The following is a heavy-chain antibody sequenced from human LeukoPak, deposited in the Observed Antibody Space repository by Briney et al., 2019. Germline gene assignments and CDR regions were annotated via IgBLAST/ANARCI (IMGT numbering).Heavy chain of an antibody. CDR2: IIPILGIA. D-gene: IGHD3-10*01. V-gene: IGHV1-69*04. Sequence: ASVKVSCKASGGTFSSYAISWVRQAPGQGREWMGRIIPILGIANYAQKFQGRVTITADKSTSTAYMELSSLRSEDTAVYYCARSVLWFGELYYFDYWGQGTLVTVSS. CDR1: GGTFSSYA. CDR3: ARSVLWFGELYYFDY. J-gene: IGHJ4*02.